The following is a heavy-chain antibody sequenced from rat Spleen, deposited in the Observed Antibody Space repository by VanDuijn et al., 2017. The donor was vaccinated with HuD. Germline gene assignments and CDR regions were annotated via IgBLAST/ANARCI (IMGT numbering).Heavy chain of an antibody. D-gene: IGHD3-3*01. V-gene: IGHV2-47*01. Sequence: QVQLKESGPGLVQPSQTLSLTCTVSGLSLTSNSVSWIRQPPGKGLEWMGVTWSHGGIDYNSAIKSRLTISRDTSKSQVFLKRNSLQTEDTAMYFCARGSAFFDYWGQGVMVTVSS. CDR2: TWSHGGI. CDR3: ARGSAFFDY. CDR1: GLSLTSNS. J-gene: IGHJ2*01.